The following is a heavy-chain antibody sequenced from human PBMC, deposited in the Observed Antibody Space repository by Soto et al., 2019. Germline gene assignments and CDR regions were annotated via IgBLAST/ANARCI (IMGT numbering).Heavy chain of an antibody. CDR3: ARGYDFWSGYPTNNWFDP. D-gene: IGHD3-3*01. CDR2: IYYSGST. Sequence: SETLSLTCTVSGGSISSYYWSWIRQPPGKGLEWIGYIYYSGSTNYNPSLKSRVTISVDTSKNQFSLKLSSVTAADTAVYYCARGYDFWSGYPTNNWFDPWGQGTLVPVSS. CDR1: GGSISSYY. J-gene: IGHJ5*02. V-gene: IGHV4-59*01.